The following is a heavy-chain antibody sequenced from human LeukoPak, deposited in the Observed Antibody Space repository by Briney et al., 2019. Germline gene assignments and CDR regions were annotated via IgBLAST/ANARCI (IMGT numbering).Heavy chain of an antibody. CDR3: AKDHYSDSSGYFHAFEY. D-gene: IGHD3-22*01. V-gene: IGHV3-30*18. CDR2: IAYDGGNK. J-gene: IGHJ4*02. CDR1: GFTVSSNY. Sequence: GGSLRLSCAASGFTVSSNYMSWVRQAPGKGLEWVAVIAYDGGNKYYGDSVKGRFTISRDNSNNTLYLQMNSLRTEDTAVYYCAKDHYSDSSGYFHAFEYWGQGTLVTVS.